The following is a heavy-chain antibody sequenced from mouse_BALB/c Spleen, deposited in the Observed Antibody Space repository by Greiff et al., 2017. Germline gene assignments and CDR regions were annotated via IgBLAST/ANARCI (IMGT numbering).Heavy chain of an antibody. V-gene: IGHV1-7*01. CDR3: ARNGHWYFDV. Sequence: VQLVESGAELAKPGASVKMSCKASGYTFTSYWMHWVKQRPGQGLEWIGYINPSTGYTEYNQKFKDKATLTADKSSSTAYMQLSSLTSEDSAVYYCARNGHWYFDVWGAGTTVTVSS. J-gene: IGHJ1*01. D-gene: IGHD1-2*01. CDR2: INPSTGYT. CDR1: GYTFTSYW.